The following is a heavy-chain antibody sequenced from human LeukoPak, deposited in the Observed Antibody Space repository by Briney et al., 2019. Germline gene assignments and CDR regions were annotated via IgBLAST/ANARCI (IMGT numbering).Heavy chain of an antibody. Sequence: GASVKVSCKASGYTFTSYYMHWVRQAPGQGLEWMGWISTYNHNTNYAQKFHARFTMTTDTSTGTAYMELRSLRSDDTAVYYCARGPYYYGSGSYYWGQGTLVTVSS. D-gene: IGHD3-10*01. CDR3: ARGPYYYGSGSYY. CDR2: ISTYNHNT. CDR1: GYTFTSYY. J-gene: IGHJ4*02. V-gene: IGHV1-18*04.